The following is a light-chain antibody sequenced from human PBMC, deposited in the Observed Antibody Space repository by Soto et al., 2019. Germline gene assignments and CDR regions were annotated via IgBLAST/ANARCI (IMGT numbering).Light chain of an antibody. CDR3: SSHTSSSTRV. Sequence: QSTLTQPASVSGSPGQSITISCTGTSSDVGGYNYVSWYQQHPGKAPKLMIYDVSHRPSGVSNRFSGSKSGNTASLTISGLQAEDEADYYCSSHTSSSTRVFGGGTKFTVL. V-gene: IGLV2-14*03. J-gene: IGLJ3*02. CDR1: SSDVGGYNY. CDR2: DVS.